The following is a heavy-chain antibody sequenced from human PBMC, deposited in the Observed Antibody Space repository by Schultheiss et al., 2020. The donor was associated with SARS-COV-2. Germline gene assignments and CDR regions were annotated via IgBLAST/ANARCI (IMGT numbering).Heavy chain of an antibody. D-gene: IGHD3-3*01. Sequence: GGSLRLSCAASGFTFSSYAMHWVRQAPGKGLEWVAVISYDGSNKYYADSVKGRFTISRDNSKNTLYLQMNSLRAEDTAVYYCAKDQGYDFWSGYSDYWGQGTLVTVSS. J-gene: IGHJ4*02. CDR2: ISYDGSNK. CDR3: AKDQGYDFWSGYSDY. V-gene: IGHV3-30*07. CDR1: GFTFSSYA.